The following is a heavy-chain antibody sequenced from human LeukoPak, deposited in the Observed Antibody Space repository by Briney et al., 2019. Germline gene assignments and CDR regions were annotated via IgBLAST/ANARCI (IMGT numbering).Heavy chain of an antibody. J-gene: IGHJ3*02. V-gene: IGHV3-30*02. D-gene: IGHD3-10*01. CDR2: IWYDGSKT. CDR1: GFIFSNYG. CDR3: AKDTRYHGSGTYATAAFGI. Sequence: GGSLRLSCAASGFIFSNYGMHWVRKAPGKGPEGVAIIWYDGSKTYSADSVKGRFTISRDNSKNTLYVQMNSLRIEDAAVHYCAKDTRYHGSGTYATAAFGIWGQGTMVTVSS.